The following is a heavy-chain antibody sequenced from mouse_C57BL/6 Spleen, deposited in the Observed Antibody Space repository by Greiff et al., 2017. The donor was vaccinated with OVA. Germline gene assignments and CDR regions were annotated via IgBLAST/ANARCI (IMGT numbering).Heavy chain of an antibody. CDR3: ARSYYYGSSSAWFAY. CDR1: GFTFSDYY. V-gene: IGHV5-12*01. D-gene: IGHD1-1*01. Sequence: DVKLVESGGGLVQPGGSLKLSCAASGFTFSDYYMYWVRQTPEKRLEWVAYISNGGGSTYYPDTVKGRFTISRDNAKNTLYLQMSRLKSEDTAMYYCARSYYYGSSSAWFAYWGQGTLVTVSA. J-gene: IGHJ3*01. CDR2: ISNGGGST.